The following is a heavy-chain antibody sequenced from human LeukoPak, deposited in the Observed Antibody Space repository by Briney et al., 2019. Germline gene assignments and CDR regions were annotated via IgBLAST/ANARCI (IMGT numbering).Heavy chain of an antibody. J-gene: IGHJ4*02. CDR1: GYTFTGFY. V-gene: IGHV1-2*06. CDR2: INPDRGDT. CDR3: ASDSGRSFGDIDF. Sequence: ASVKVSCKASGYTFTGFYLHWVRQAPGQGLEWMGRINPDRGDTNYAQGFQGRVTMTRDTSISTAYMELNRLTSDDTAVYYCASDSGRSFGDIDFWGQGALVTVSS. D-gene: IGHD5-18*01.